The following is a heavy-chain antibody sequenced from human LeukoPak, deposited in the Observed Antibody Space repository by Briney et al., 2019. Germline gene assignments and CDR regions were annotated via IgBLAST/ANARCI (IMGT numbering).Heavy chain of an antibody. CDR1: GYTFTGYY. D-gene: IGHD3-22*01. J-gene: IGHJ4*02. V-gene: IGHV1-2*02. CDR2: INPNSGGT. Sequence: ASVKVSCKASGYTFTGYYMHWVRQAPGQGLEWMGWINPNSGGTNYAQKFQGRVTMTRDTSISTAYMELSRLRSDDTAVYYCARIEGSGGYYFVPYWGQGTLVTVSS. CDR3: ARIEGSGGYYFVPY.